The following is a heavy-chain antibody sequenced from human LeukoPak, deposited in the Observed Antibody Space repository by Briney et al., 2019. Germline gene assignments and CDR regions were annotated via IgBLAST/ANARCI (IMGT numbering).Heavy chain of an antibody. CDR1: GGSMSSYY. D-gene: IGHD4-11*01. J-gene: IGHJ3*02. V-gene: IGHV4-59*01. Sequence: SETLSLTCTVSGGSMSSYYWGWIRQPPGKQLDWIAYIFSSGSTNYSPSLKCRVSMSVDTSKNQFSLNLTSVTAAATAVYYCAKVRAYSTNTPRSFDIWGQGTMVTVSS. CDR3: AKVRAYSTNTPRSFDI. CDR2: IFSSGST.